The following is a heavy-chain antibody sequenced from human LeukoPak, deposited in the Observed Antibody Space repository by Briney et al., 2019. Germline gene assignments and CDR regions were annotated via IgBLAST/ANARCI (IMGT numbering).Heavy chain of an antibody. Sequence: GGSLRLSCAASGFTFSDYYMSWIRQAPGKGLEWVSYISSSGSTIYYADSVKGRFTISRDNSKNTLYLQMNSLRAEDTAVYYCAKDQLDGSGYQGYWGQGTLVTVSS. CDR2: ISSSGSTI. V-gene: IGHV3-11*01. J-gene: IGHJ4*02. D-gene: IGHD3-22*01. CDR3: AKDQLDGSGYQGY. CDR1: GFTFSDYY.